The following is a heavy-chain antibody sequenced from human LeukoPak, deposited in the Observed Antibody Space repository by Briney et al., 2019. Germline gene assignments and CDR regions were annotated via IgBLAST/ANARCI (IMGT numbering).Heavy chain of an antibody. D-gene: IGHD5-18*01. Sequence: GGSLRLSCEVSGFTFSSYGMNWVRQAPGKGLEWISYISSSGTTIYYADSVKGRFSISRDNAKNSLFLQMNSLRAEDTAVYYCARLHPSGYTYGFDYWGQGTLVTVSS. CDR3: ARLHPSGYTYGFDY. J-gene: IGHJ4*02. CDR2: ISSSGTTI. CDR1: GFTFSSYG. V-gene: IGHV3-48*03.